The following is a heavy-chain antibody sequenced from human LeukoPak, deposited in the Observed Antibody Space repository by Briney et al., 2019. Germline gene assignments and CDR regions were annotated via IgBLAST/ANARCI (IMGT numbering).Heavy chain of an antibody. CDR2: IIPILGIA. D-gene: IGHD3-22*01. J-gene: IGHJ3*02. CDR1: GGTFSSYA. Sequence: SVKVSCKASGGTFSSYAISWVRQAPGQGLEWMGRIIPILGIANYAQKFQGRVTITADKSTSTAYMELSSLRSEDTAVYYCAREGYYYDSRGAFDIWGQGTMVTVSS. CDR3: AREGYYYDSRGAFDI. V-gene: IGHV1-69*04.